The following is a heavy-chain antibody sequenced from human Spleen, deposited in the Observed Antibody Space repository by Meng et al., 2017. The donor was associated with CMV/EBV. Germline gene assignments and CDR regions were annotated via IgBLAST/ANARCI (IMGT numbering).Heavy chain of an antibody. V-gene: IGHV3-30*02. CDR1: GFTFSSYG. CDR3: ANLVVTNDAFDI. Sequence: GESLKISCAASGFTFSSYGMHWVRQAPGKGLEWVAVIWYDGSNKYYADSVKGRFTISRDNSKNTLYLQMNSLRAEDTAVYYCANLVVTNDAFDIWGQGTMVT. CDR2: IWYDGSNK. J-gene: IGHJ3*02. D-gene: IGHD3-22*01.